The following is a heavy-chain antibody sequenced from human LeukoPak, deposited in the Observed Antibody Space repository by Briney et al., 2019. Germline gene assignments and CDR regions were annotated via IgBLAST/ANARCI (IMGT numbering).Heavy chain of an antibody. CDR1: GFTFSSYS. V-gene: IGHV3-21*01. J-gene: IGHJ4*02. Sequence: SGGSLRLSCAASGFTFSSYSMNWVRQAPGKGLEWVSSISSSSSYIYYGDSVKGRFTISRDNAKNSLYLQMNSLRAEDTAVYYCARGYYYGSGSPSYWGQGTLVTVSS. CDR2: ISSSSSYI. CDR3: ARGYYYGSGSPSY. D-gene: IGHD3-10*01.